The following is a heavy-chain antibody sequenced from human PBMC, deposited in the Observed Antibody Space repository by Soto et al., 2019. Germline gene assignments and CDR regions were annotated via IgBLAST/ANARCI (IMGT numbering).Heavy chain of an antibody. CDR2: ISSSGSTI. Sequence: QVQLVESGGGLVKPGGYLRLSCAASGFTFSDYYMSWIRQAPGKGLEWVSYISSSGSTIYYADSVKGRFTISRDNDKNSLYLQMNSLRAEDTAVYYCARTMVRGVMTLQHYYYMDVWGKGTTVTVSS. CDR3: ARTMVRGVMTLQHYYYMDV. V-gene: IGHV3-11*01. J-gene: IGHJ6*03. D-gene: IGHD3-10*01. CDR1: GFTFSDYY.